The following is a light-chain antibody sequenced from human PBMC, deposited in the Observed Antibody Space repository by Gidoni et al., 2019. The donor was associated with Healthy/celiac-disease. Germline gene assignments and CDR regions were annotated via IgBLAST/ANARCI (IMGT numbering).Light chain of an antibody. J-gene: IGKJ4*01. V-gene: IGKV3-20*01. CDR3: QQYGSSPLT. CDR2: GAY. CDR1: QSVSSSY. Sequence: IVLTQSPGTLSLSPGERATLSCRASQSVSSSYLAWYQKKPGQARRLLIYGAYSRATGIQDRFSGSGSGKDFIITISRLEPEDFAVYYCQQYGSSPLTFGGGTKVEIK.